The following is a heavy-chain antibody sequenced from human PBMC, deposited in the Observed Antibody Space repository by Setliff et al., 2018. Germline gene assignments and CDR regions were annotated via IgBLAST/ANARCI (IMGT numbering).Heavy chain of an antibody. V-gene: IGHV1-69*05. CDR2: IIPIFGTA. CDR1: GGTFSSYA. J-gene: IGHJ4*02. CDR3: ARSAYCSSTSCPPWDY. D-gene: IGHD2-2*01. Sequence: SVKVSCKASGGTFSSYAISWVRQAPGQGLEWMGGIIPIFGTANYAQKFQGRVTITTDESTSTAYMELSSLRSEDTAVYYCARSAYCSSTSCPPWDYWGQGTLVTVSS.